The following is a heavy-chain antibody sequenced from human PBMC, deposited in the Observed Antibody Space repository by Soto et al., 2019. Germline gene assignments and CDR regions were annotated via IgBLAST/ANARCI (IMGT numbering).Heavy chain of an antibody. CDR2: IIPIFGTA. CDR1: GGTFSSYS. Sequence: QVQLVQSGAEVKKPGSSVKVSCKASGGTFSSYSISWVRQAPGQGLEWMGGIIPIFGTANYAQKFQGRVTITADESTSTAYMELSSLRSEDTAVYYCARARGYSYGYRYYFDYWGQGTLVTVSS. D-gene: IGHD5-18*01. V-gene: IGHV1-69*01. J-gene: IGHJ4*02. CDR3: ARARGYSYGYRYYFDY.